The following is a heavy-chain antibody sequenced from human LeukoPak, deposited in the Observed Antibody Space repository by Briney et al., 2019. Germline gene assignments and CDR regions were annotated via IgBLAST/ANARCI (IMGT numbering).Heavy chain of an antibody. D-gene: IGHD5-12*01. J-gene: IGHJ4*01. CDR1: GYTFIDSF. Sequence: ASVKVSCKASGYTFIDSFMHWVRQAPGQGPEWMGWINPISGDTNYAQKFQGRLTLTRDTSISTAYMELTRLRFDDTAMYYCARDLAWGSGYDLDYWGLETLVIVSS. CDR2: INPISGDT. V-gene: IGHV1-2*02. CDR3: ARDLAWGSGYDLDY.